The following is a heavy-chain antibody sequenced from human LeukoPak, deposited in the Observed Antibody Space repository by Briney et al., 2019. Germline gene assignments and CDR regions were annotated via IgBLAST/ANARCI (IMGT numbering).Heavy chain of an antibody. J-gene: IGHJ4*02. D-gene: IGHD3-3*01. CDR2: IKGDGIST. CDR3: AKDHYWSIDY. Sequence: GGSLRLSCAASGFDFSSKWMHWVRHAPGQGLVWVSRIKGDGISTNYADSVKGRFTISRDIAKNTLYLQMNSLRAEDTGVYYCAKDHYWSIDYWGRGTLVTVSS. CDR1: GFDFSSKW. V-gene: IGHV3-74*01.